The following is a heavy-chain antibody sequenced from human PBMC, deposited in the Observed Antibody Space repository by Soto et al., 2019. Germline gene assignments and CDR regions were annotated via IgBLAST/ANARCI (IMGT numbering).Heavy chain of an antibody. CDR1: GFTFSSYE. CDR2: ISSSGSTI. CDR3: ASIYSGYDKRYYYGMDV. J-gene: IGHJ6*02. V-gene: IGHV3-48*03. D-gene: IGHD5-12*01. Sequence: PGGSLRLSCAASGFTFSSYEMNWVRQAPGKGLEWVSYISSSGSTIYYADSVKGRFTISRDNAKNSLYLQMNSLRAEDTAVYYCASIYSGYDKRYYYGMDVWGQGTTVTVSS.